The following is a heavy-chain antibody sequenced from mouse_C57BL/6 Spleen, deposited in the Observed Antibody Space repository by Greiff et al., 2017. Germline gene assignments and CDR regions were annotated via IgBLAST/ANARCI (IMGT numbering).Heavy chain of an antibody. CDR1: GYAFSSYW. Sequence: VNVVESGAELVKPGASVKISCKASGYAFSSYWMNWVKQRPGKGLEWIGQIYPGDGDTNYNGKFKGKATLTADKSSSTAYMQLSSLTSEDSAVYFCARGEYDWYFDVWGTGTTVTVSS. V-gene: IGHV1-80*01. D-gene: IGHD5-1*01. J-gene: IGHJ1*03. CDR2: IYPGDGDT. CDR3: ARGEYDWYFDV.